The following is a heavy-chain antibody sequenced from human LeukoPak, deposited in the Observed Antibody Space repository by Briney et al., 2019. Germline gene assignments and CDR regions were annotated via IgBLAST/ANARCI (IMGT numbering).Heavy chain of an antibody. CDR2: IYSGGST. V-gene: IGHV3-53*01. CDR3: AKSSARVSVYYYYYGMDV. D-gene: IGHD5/OR15-5a*01. CDR1: GFTVSSNY. Sequence: PGGSLRLSCAASGFTVSSNYMSWVRQAPGKGLEWVSVIYSGGSTYYADSVKGRFTISRDNSKNTLYLQMNSLRAEDTAVYYCAKSSARVSVYYYYYGMDVWGQGTTVTVSS. J-gene: IGHJ6*02.